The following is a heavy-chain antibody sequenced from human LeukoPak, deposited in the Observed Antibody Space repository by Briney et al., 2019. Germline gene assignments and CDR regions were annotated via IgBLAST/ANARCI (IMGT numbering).Heavy chain of an antibody. D-gene: IGHD6-6*01. V-gene: IGHV3-23*01. CDR1: GFTFSNYA. J-gene: IGHJ4*02. Sequence: GGSLRLSCAASGFTFSNYAMSWVRQAPGKGLEWVSGIVGSGGRTYYADSVKGRFTISRDNSKNTLYLQMNSLRAEDTAVYYCARASIAASGYYFDYWGQGTLVTVSS. CDR3: ARASIAASGYYFDY. CDR2: IVGSGGRT.